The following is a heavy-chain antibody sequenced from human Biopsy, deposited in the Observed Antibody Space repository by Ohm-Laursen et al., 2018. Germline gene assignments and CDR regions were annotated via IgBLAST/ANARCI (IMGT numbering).Heavy chain of an antibody. J-gene: IGHJ6*02. CDR3: ARWYGDLFYYYNGMDV. D-gene: IGHD3-10*01. Sequence: GSLRLSCSASGFTFNVYSIVWVRQAPGKGLEWVSSITSRTSSTYYADSVKGRVTISRDNANNSVSLQMNNLRVDDTAVYYCARWYGDLFYYYNGMDVWSQGTTVTVSS. V-gene: IGHV3-21*01. CDR1: GFTFNVYS. CDR2: ITSRTSST.